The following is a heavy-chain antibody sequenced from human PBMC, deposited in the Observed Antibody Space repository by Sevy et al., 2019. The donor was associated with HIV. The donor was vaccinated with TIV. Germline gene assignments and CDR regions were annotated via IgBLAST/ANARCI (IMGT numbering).Heavy chain of an antibody. CDR2: ISSGSSPV. CDR1: GFTFSSYS. V-gene: IGHV3-48*02. J-gene: IGHJ4*02. Sequence: GGSLRLSCAASGFTFSSYSMNWVRQAPGKGLEWVSYISSGSSPVYYADSVQGRFTISRDNATNSLYLQMNSMRDEDTAVYYCARGRIVVVPAAILYWGQGTLVTVSS. D-gene: IGHD2-2*01. CDR3: ARGRIVVVPAAILY.